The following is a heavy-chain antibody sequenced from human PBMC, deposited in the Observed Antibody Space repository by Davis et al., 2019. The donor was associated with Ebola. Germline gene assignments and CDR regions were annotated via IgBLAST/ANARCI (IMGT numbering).Heavy chain of an antibody. CDR2: MSHDGNIK. CDR1: GFTFSSYA. CDR3: ASVADY. J-gene: IGHJ4*02. D-gene: IGHD2-15*01. V-gene: IGHV3-30-3*01. Sequence: GGSLRLSCAASGFTFSSYAMQWVRQAPGKGLDGVAFMSHDGNIKYYADSVRGRFTISRDLSKNTLYLQMDSLRTEDTAVYYCASVADYWGQGTLVTVSS.